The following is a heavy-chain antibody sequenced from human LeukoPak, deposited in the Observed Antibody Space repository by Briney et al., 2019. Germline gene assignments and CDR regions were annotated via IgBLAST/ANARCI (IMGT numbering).Heavy chain of an antibody. J-gene: IGHJ3*02. CDR3: ARERIPPTLGGYGSGKSGAFDI. Sequence: ASVTVSCKASGYTFTSYYMHWVRQAPGQGLEWMGLINPSGGSTSYAQKFQGRVTMTRDTSTSTVYMELSSLRSEDTAVYYCARERIPPTLGGYGSGKSGAFDIWGQGTMVTVSS. CDR1: GYTFTSYY. D-gene: IGHD3-10*01. V-gene: IGHV1-46*01. CDR2: INPSGGST.